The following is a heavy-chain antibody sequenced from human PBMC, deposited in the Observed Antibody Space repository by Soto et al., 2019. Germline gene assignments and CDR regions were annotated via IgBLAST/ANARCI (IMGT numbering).Heavy chain of an antibody. D-gene: IGHD2-2*01. J-gene: IGHJ6*02. Sequence: ASVKVSCKASGYTFTGYYIHWVRQAPGQGLEWMGIINPSGASTSYAQKFHGRVTMTRDTSTSTVYMELSSLRSEDTAVYYCARDVSGPGATYVMEVWGQGTTVTVSS. CDR1: GYTFTGYY. CDR2: INPSGAST. CDR3: ARDVSGPGATYVMEV. V-gene: IGHV1-46*01.